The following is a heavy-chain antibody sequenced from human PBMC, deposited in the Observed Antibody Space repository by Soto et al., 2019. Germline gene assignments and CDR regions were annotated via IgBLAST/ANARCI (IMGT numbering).Heavy chain of an antibody. Sequence: PGESLKISCKGSGYSFTSYWIGWVRQMPGKGLEWMGIIYPGDSDTRYSPSFQGQVTISADKSISTAYLQWSSLKASDTAMYYCARRSWSFYCSGGSCYPREFYFDYWGQGTLVTVSS. V-gene: IGHV5-51*01. CDR1: GYSFTSYW. J-gene: IGHJ4*02. CDR2: IYPGDSDT. CDR3: ARRSWSFYCSGGSCYPREFYFDY. D-gene: IGHD2-15*01.